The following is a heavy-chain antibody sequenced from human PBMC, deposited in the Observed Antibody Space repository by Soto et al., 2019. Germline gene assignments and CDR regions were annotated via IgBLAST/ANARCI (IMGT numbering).Heavy chain of an antibody. D-gene: IGHD3-9*01. CDR1: GGSITSNW. CDR2: IHHSGSF. V-gene: IGHV4-4*02. Sequence: QVQLQESGPGLVNPSGTLSLTCAVSGGSITSNWWSWVRQPPGKGLEWIGEIHHSGSFNYNPSLRGRVPISIAKSKNQLSLNLTSVTAADTAVHYCVRNDWYRFDPGGQGTLVTVSS. CDR3: VRNDWYRFDP. J-gene: IGHJ5*02.